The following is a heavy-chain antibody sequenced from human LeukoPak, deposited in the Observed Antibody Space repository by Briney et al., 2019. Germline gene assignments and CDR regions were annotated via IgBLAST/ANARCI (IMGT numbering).Heavy chain of an antibody. CDR2: IYYSGST. CDR3: ARHGGYYDSSGFYYEAFDI. Sequence: SETLSLTCTVSGGSISSYYWSWIRQPPGKGLEWIGYIYYSGSTNYNPSLKSRVTISVDTSKNQFSLKLSSVTAADTAVYYCARHGGYYDSSGFYYEAFDIWGQGTMVTVSS. D-gene: IGHD3-22*01. CDR1: GGSISSYY. V-gene: IGHV4-59*08. J-gene: IGHJ3*02.